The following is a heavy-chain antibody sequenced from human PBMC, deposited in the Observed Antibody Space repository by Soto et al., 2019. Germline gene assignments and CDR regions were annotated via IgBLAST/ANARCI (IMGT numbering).Heavy chain of an antibody. CDR3: AESLGYCSSTSCFPSGMDV. V-gene: IGHV1-3*01. Sequence: ASVKVSCKASGYTFTSYGMHLVREAPGQRVEWMGWINAGNGNTKYSQKFQGRVTITRDTSASTAYMELSSLRSEDTAVYYCAESLGYCSSTSCFPSGMDVWGQGTTVTVSS. J-gene: IGHJ6*02. CDR2: INAGNGNT. CDR1: GYTFTSYG. D-gene: IGHD2-2*01.